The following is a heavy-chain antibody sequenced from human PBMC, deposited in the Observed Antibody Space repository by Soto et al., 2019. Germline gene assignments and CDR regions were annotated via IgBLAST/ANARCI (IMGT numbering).Heavy chain of an antibody. J-gene: IGHJ3*02. Sequence: SVKVSCKASGGTFSSYAISWVRQAPGQGLEWMGGIIPIFGTANYAQKFQGRVTITADESTSTAYMELSSLRSEDTAVYYCARDLCGGDCYPDAFDIWGQGTMVTVSS. V-gene: IGHV1-69*13. CDR3: ARDLCGGDCYPDAFDI. D-gene: IGHD2-21*02. CDR2: IIPIFGTA. CDR1: GGTFSSYA.